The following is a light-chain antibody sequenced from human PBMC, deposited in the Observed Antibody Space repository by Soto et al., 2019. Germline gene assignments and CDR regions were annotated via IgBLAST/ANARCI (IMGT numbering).Light chain of an antibody. CDR3: QTWGTGIQV. J-gene: IGLJ2*01. V-gene: IGLV4-69*01. CDR1: SGHSSYA. Sequence: QAVVTQSPSASASLGASVKFTCTLSSGHSSYAIAWHQQQPEKGPRYLMKLNSDGSHSKGDGIPDRFSGSSSGAERYLTISGLQSEDEADYYCQTWGTGIQVFGGGTKLTVL. CDR2: LNSDGSH.